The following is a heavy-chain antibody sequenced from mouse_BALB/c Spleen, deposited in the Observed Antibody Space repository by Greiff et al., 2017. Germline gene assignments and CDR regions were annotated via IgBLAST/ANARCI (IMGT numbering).Heavy chain of an antibody. CDR3: ARVSYYGNDGGMDY. CDR1: GFTFSDYY. D-gene: IGHD2-9*01. V-gene: IGHV5-4*02. J-gene: IGHJ4*01. Sequence: EVKVVESGGGLVQPGGSLRLSCAASGFTFSDYYMYWVRQTPEKRLEWVATISDGGSYTYYPDSVKGRFTISRDNAKNNLYLQMSSLKSEDTAMYYCARVSYYGNDGGMDYWGQGTSVTVSS. CDR2: ISDGGSYT.